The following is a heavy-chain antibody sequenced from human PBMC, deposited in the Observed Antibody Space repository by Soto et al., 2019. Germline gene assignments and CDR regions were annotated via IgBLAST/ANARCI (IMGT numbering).Heavy chain of an antibody. V-gene: IGHV1-8*01. CDR3: ARKGSSWYNWFDP. Sequence: GSVKVSCKASGYTFTSYDINWVRQATGQGLEWMGWMNPNSGNTGYAQKFQGRVTMTRNTSISTAYMELSSLRSEDTAVYYCARKGSSWYNWFDPWGQGTLVTVSS. J-gene: IGHJ5*02. D-gene: IGHD6-13*01. CDR1: GYTFTSYD. CDR2: MNPNSGNT.